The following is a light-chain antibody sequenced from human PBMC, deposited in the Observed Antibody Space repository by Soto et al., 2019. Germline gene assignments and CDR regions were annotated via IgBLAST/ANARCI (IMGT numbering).Light chain of an antibody. CDR3: SSYTSSSTYV. J-gene: IGLJ1*01. V-gene: IGLV2-14*01. CDR1: SSDVGNYNY. CDR2: DVS. Sequence: QSALTQPASVSGSPGQSITISCTGTSSDVGNYNYVFWYQQHPGKALKLMIHDVSNRPSGVSNRSSGSKSGNTASLTISGLQAEDEADYYCSSYTSSSTYVFGTGTKVTVL.